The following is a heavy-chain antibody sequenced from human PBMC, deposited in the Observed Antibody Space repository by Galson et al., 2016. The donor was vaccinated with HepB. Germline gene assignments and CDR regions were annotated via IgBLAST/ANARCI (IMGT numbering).Heavy chain of an antibody. CDR1: GYTFTGYY. V-gene: IGHV1-2*02. CDR3: ARAARYNWIYVWFDP. CDR2: IDPNTGGT. Sequence: SVKVSCKASGYTFTGYYMHWVRQAPGQGLEWMAWIDPNTGGTKYAQQFHGRVSVTRDTAINTFYLELTNLTYDDTAVYYCARAARYNWIYVWFDPWGQGTLVTVSS. J-gene: IGHJ5*02. D-gene: IGHD1-7*01.